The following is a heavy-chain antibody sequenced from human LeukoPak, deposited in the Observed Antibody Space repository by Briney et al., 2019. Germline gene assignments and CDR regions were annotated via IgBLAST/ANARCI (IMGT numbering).Heavy chain of an antibody. CDR3: ARDKDEDYDTSGMFQY. CDR1: GYTFTSYA. Sequence: GSAKVSCKASGYTFTSYAMHWVRQAPGQRLEWMGWINAGNGNTNYVQNLQDRVTLTTDTSTTTVYMELRCLRSDDTAVYYCARDKDEDYDTSGMFQYWGQGTLVTVSS. V-gene: IGHV1-3*01. D-gene: IGHD3-22*01. J-gene: IGHJ1*01. CDR2: INAGNGNT.